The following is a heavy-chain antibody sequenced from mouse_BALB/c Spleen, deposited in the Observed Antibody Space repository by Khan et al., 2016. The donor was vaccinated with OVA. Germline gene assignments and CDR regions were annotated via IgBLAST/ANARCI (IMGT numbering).Heavy chain of an antibody. CDR3: ARPPYFSYVVDY. D-gene: IGHD2-10*01. J-gene: IGHJ4*01. CDR2: INTYTGEP. Sequence: QIQLVQSGPELKKPGETVKISCKASGYTFTNCGMNWVQQAPGKGLKWMGWINTYTGEPTYADDFKGRFAISLETSANTAYLQINNLKNEDTATYFCARPPYFSYVVDYWGQGTSVTVSS. CDR1: GYTFTNCG. V-gene: IGHV9-3-1*01.